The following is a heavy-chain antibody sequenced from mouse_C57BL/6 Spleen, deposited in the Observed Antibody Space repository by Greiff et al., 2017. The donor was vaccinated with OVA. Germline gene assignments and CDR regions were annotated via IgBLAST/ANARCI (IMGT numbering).Heavy chain of an antibody. CDR1: GFTIKDYY. J-gene: IGHJ4*01. D-gene: IGHD3-2*02. V-gene: IGHV14-2*01. CDR3: AIDSSGHYAMDY. Sequence: EVKLQQSGAELVKPGASVKLSCTASGFTIKDYYMHWVKQRTEQGLAWFGRIDPEDGATKYAPKFQGKATITADTASNTAYLQLSSLTSEDTAVYYCAIDSSGHYAMDYWGQGTSVTVSS. CDR2: IDPEDGAT.